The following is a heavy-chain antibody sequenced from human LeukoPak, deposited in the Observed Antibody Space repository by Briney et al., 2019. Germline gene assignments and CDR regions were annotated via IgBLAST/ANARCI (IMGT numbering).Heavy chain of an antibody. D-gene: IGHD6-13*01. CDR1: VYTFTDYY. Sequence: ASVKVSRTASVYTFTDYYMHWVRQAPGQGLGWVGWINPNSGGTNYAQKFQGRVTMTRDTSISTAHMELSRLRSDDTAVYYCARVAYSSSWYGGNWFDPWGQGTLVTVSS. CDR3: ARVAYSSSWYGGNWFDP. J-gene: IGHJ5*02. CDR2: INPNSGGT. V-gene: IGHV1-2*02.